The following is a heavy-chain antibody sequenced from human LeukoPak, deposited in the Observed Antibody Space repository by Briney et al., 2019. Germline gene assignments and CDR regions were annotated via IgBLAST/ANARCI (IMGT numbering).Heavy chain of an antibody. Sequence: SETLSLTCAVYGGSFRGYYWSWIRQPPGKGLEWIGEINHSGSTNYNPSLKSRVTISVDTSKNQFSLKLSSVTAADTAVYYCARGLSYYDSSGYYHTPLDYWGQGTLVTVSS. J-gene: IGHJ4*02. CDR2: INHSGST. V-gene: IGHV4-34*01. CDR1: GGSFRGYY. CDR3: ARGLSYYDSSGYYHTPLDY. D-gene: IGHD3-22*01.